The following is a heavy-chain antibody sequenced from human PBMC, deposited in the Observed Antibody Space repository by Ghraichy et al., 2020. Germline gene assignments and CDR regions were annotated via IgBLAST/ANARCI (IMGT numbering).Heavy chain of an antibody. CDR3: ARNLAGTSGDY. D-gene: IGHD6-19*01. J-gene: IGHJ4*02. CDR2: IYYSGST. Sequence: SETLSLTCTVSGGSISSSSYYWGWIRQPPGKGLEWIGSIYYSGSTYYNPSLKSRVTISVDTSKNQFSLKLSSVTAADTAVYYCARNLAGTSGDYWGQGTLVTVSS. CDR1: GGSISSSSYY. V-gene: IGHV4-39*01.